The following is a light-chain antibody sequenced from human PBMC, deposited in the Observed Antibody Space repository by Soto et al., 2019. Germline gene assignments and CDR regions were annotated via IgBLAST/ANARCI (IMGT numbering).Light chain of an antibody. J-gene: IGKJ1*01. Sequence: DIQMTQSPSTLSASVGDRVTITCRASQSISSWWAWYQQKPGKAPKLLIYKASSLESGVPSRFSGSGSGTEVTLTISSLQPDDFATYYCQQFHSFSPTFGQGTKVEIK. V-gene: IGKV1-5*03. CDR1: QSISSW. CDR2: KAS. CDR3: QQFHSFSPT.